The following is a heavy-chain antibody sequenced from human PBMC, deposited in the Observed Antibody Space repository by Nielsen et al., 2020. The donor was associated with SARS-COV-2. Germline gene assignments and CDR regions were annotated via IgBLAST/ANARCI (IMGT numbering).Heavy chain of an antibody. CDR3: AREKEYYYDSSGYYQYYFDY. D-gene: IGHD3-22*01. CDR2: IIPILGIA. CDR1: GGTFSSYA. V-gene: IGHV1-69*04. J-gene: IGHJ4*02. Sequence: SVKVSCKASGGTFSSYAIGWVRQAPGQGLEWMGRIIPILGIANYAQKFQGRVTITADKSTSTAYMELSSLRSEDTAVYYCAREKEYYYDSSGYYQYYFDYWGQGTLATVSS.